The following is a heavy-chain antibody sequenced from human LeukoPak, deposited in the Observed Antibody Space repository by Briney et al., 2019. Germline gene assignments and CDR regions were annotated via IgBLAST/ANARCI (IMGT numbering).Heavy chain of an antibody. D-gene: IGHD1-14*01. Sequence: GGSLRLSCAASGFTFSSYDMHWVRQATGKGLEWVSAIGTAGDTYYPGSVKGRFTISRENAKNSLYLQMNSLRAGDTAVYYCARATEPYYYYGMDVWGRGTTVTVSS. V-gene: IGHV3-13*01. J-gene: IGHJ6*02. CDR2: IGTAGDT. CDR3: ARATEPYYYYGMDV. CDR1: GFTFSSYD.